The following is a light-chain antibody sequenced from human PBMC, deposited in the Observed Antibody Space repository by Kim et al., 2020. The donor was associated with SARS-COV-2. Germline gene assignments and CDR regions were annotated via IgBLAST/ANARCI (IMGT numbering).Light chain of an antibody. CDR2: YDS. V-gene: IGLV3-21*04. Sequence: PGNTARMTCGRHKNGWKSVHLFQQRPGKAPVLVILYDSGRPSGVPGRFSGANSGNTASLTNRRVEAGDDADYYFQVWDRNSERNYVFGTGTKVTVL. CDR3: QVWDRNSERNYV. CDR1: KNGWKS. J-gene: IGLJ1*01.